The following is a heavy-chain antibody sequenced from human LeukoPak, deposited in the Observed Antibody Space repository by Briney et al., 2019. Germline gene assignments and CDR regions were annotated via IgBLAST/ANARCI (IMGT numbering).Heavy chain of an antibody. CDR2: IRSKPNSYAT. V-gene: IGHV3-73*01. CDR1: GFTFSGSA. J-gene: IGHJ4*02. CDR3: TRHREGYYYDSSGLDY. D-gene: IGHD3-22*01. Sequence: PGGSLRLSCAASGFTFSGSAMHWVRQASGKGLEWVGCIRSKPNSYATAYAASVKDRFTISRDDSKNMAYLQMNSLKTEDTAVYYCTRHREGYYYDSSGLDYWGQGTLVTVSS.